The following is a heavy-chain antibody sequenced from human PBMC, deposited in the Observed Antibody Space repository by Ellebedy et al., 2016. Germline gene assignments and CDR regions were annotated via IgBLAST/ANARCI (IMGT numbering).Heavy chain of an antibody. CDR1: GYTFAVFY. D-gene: IGHD2-2*01. CDR3: ARGKFCRSNSCSPSWSFFYYFDV. Sequence: ASVKVSXXASGYTFAVFYIHWVRQAPGQGLEWVGWMSPYDSPVYAQKFLGRVTMTVSTSTNTAYMELSSLKSEDTALYYCARGKFCRSNSCSPSWSFFYYFDVWGKGTTVTV. V-gene: IGHV1-8*02. CDR2: MSPYDSP. J-gene: IGHJ6*03.